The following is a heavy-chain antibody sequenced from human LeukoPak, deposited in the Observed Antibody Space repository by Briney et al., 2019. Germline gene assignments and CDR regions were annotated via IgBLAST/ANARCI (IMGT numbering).Heavy chain of an antibody. CDR1: DYTFTSYG. J-gene: IGHJ6*02. CDR2: ISANNGDT. D-gene: IGHD2/OR15-2a*01. Sequence: ASVKVSCKASDYTFTSYGISWVRQAPGQGLEYMGWISANNGDTSYPQKVQGRVTMTTDTSTTTAYMELRSLRSDDTAVYYCARGELRDAYFGMDVWGQGTTVTVSS. CDR3: ARGELRDAYFGMDV. V-gene: IGHV1-18*04.